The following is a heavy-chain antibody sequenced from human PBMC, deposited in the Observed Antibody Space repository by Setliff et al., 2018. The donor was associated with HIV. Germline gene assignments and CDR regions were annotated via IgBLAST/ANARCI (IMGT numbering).Heavy chain of an antibody. CDR1: GHSIRSGYY. CDR2: MYHSGST. V-gene: IGHV4-38-2*01. Sequence: SETLFLTCSVSGHSIRSGYYWGWIRQPPGKGLEWIGTMYHSGSTYYNPSLQGRVTMFFDTSEDHFSLRLSSVTAADTAVYYCASRWGSYYDTNGHPFDYWGQGTLVTVSS. J-gene: IGHJ4*02. D-gene: IGHD3-22*01. CDR3: ASRWGSYYDTNGHPFDY.